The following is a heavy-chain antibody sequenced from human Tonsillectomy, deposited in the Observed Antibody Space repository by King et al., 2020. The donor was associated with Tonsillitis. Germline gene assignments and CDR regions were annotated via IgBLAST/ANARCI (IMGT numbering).Heavy chain of an antibody. D-gene: IGHD2-15*01. CDR1: GFSFSDYY. CDR3: ARGELEYCSGGSCDILHNWFDP. CDR2: ISDSGSYI. V-gene: IGHV3-11*01. J-gene: IGHJ5*02. Sequence: VQLVESGGGLVRPGGSLRLSCAASGFSFSDYYMHWIRQAPGKGLEWVSYISDSGSYIYYAASVKGRFTISRDNAKNSLFLQMKRLRAEDTAVYYCARGELEYCSGGSCDILHNWFDPWGQGTLVTVSS.